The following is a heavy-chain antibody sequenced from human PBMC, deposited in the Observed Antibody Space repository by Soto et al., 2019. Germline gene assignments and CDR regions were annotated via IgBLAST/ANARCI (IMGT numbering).Heavy chain of an antibody. J-gene: IGHJ6*02. Sequence: QVQLQESGPGLVRPSETLSLTCTVSGGSINSYYWSWIRQPPGKGLEWIGYIYYSGSTKYNPSLKSRVTISVDKSKNPFSLNLSSVTAADTAVYYCASAEYCTGGDCREGNYYFGMDVWGQGTTVTVSS. V-gene: IGHV4-59*01. D-gene: IGHD2-21*02. CDR1: GGSINSYY. CDR3: ASAEYCTGGDCREGNYYFGMDV. CDR2: IYYSGST.